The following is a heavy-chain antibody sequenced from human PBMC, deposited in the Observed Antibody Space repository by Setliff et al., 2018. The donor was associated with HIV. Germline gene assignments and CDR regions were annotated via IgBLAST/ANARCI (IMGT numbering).Heavy chain of an antibody. Sequence: PGESLTISCKGSGYSFTSFWIGWVRQMPGKGLEWMGIIYPGDSDTRYSPSFQGQVTISADKSISTAYLQWSSLKASDTAMYYCARRQDSSGYKLYNGDAFDIWGQGTMVTVSS. V-gene: IGHV5-51*01. CDR2: IYPGDSDT. CDR1: GYSFTSFW. CDR3: ARRQDSSGYKLYNGDAFDI. J-gene: IGHJ3*02. D-gene: IGHD3-22*01.